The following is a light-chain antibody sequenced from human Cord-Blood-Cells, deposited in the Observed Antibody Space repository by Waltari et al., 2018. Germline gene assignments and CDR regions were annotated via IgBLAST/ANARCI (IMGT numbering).Light chain of an antibody. V-gene: IGKV3-15*01. CDR3: QQYNNWRLT. CDR1: QSVSSN. CDR2: GAS. Sequence: EIVMTQSPATLSVSPGERATLSCRASQSVSSNLAWYQQKPGQAPRLLIYGASTRATGIPARSSGSGSGTEFTLTISSLQSEDFAVYYCQQYNNWRLTFGGGTKVEIK. J-gene: IGKJ4*01.